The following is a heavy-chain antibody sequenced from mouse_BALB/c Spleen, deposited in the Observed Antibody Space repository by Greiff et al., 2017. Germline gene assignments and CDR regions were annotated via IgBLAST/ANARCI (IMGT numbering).Heavy chain of an antibody. CDR1: GFTFSSFG. V-gene: IGHV5-17*02. CDR3: ARSPFTTATWFAY. J-gene: IGHJ3*01. D-gene: IGHD1-2*01. Sequence: EVMLVESGGGLVQPGGSRKLSCAASGFTFSSFGMHWVRQAPEKGLEWVAYISSGSSTIYYADTVKGRFTISRDNPKNTLFLQMTSLRSEDTAMYYCARSPFTTATWFAYWGQGTLVTVSA. CDR2: ISSGSSTI.